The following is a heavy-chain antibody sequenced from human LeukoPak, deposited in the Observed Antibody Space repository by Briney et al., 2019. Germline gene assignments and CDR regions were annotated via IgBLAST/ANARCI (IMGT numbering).Heavy chain of an antibody. CDR1: GFTFYDYY. J-gene: IGHJ4*02. Sequence: PGGSLRLSCAASGFTFYDYYMSWIRQAPGKGLEWISYISGSSTYTNYADSVRGRFTISRDNAKNSLYLQMNSLKAEDKAVYHCERGYCSGGSCYYFDYWGQGTLVAVSS. D-gene: IGHD2-15*01. CDR2: ISGSSTYT. V-gene: IGHV3-11*06. CDR3: ERGYCSGGSCYYFDY.